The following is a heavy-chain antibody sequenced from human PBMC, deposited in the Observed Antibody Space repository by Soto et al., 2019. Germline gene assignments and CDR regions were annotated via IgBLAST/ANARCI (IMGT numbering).Heavy chain of an antibody. CDR1: GGTFSSYA. CDR2: TIPIFGTA. Sequence: QVQLVQSGAEVKKPGSSVKVSCNASGGTFSSYAISWVRQAPGQGLEWMGGTIPIFGTANYAQKFQGRVTITADESTSTAYMELSSLRSEDTAVYYCASSPFVVVTAAMSGGRYYYYYGMDVWGQGTTVTVSS. J-gene: IGHJ6*02. D-gene: IGHD2-2*01. CDR3: ASSPFVVVTAAMSGGRYYYYYGMDV. V-gene: IGHV1-69*01.